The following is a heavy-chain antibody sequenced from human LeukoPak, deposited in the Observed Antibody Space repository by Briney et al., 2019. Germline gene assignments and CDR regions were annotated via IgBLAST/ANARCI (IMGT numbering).Heavy chain of an antibody. D-gene: IGHD2-15*01. CDR1: GYTFTGYY. Sequence: GASVKVSCKASGYTFTGYYMHWVRPAPGQGLEWMGWINPNSGGTNYAQKFQGRVTMTRDTSISTAYMELSRLRSDATAVYYCARVPLGYCSGGSCYRVLYFDYWGQGTLVTVSS. CDR2: INPNSGGT. V-gene: IGHV1-2*02. CDR3: ARVPLGYCSGGSCYRVLYFDY. J-gene: IGHJ4*02.